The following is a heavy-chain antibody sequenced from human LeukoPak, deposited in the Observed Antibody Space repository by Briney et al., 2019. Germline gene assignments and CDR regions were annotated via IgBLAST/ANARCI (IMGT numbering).Heavy chain of an antibody. CDR2: ISWNSGSI. Sequence: GGSLRLSCAASGFTFDDYAMHWVRQAPGKGLEWVSGISWNSGSIGYADSVKGRFTISRDNAKNSLYLQMNSLRAEDTALYYCAKDSEDYYGSGSYQYWGQGTLVTVSS. V-gene: IGHV3-9*01. J-gene: IGHJ4*02. CDR3: AKDSEDYYGSGSYQY. CDR1: GFTFDDYA. D-gene: IGHD3-10*01.